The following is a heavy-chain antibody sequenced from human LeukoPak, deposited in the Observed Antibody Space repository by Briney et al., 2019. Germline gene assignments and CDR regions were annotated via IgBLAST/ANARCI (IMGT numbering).Heavy chain of an antibody. J-gene: IGHJ4*02. CDR3: AKGPQSYYDSSGYYLGY. V-gene: IGHV3-30*18. D-gene: IGHD3-22*01. CDR2: ISYDGSNK. CDR1: GFTFSSYG. Sequence: PGGTLRLSCAASGFTFSSYGMHWVRQAPGKGLEWVAVISYDGSNKYYADSVKGRFTISRDNSKNTLYLQMNSLRAEDTAVYYCAKGPQSYYDSSGYYLGYWGQGALVTVSS.